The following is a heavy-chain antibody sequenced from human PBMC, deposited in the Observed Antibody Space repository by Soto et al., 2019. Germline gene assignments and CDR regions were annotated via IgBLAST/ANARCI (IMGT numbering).Heavy chain of an antibody. CDR1: GFTFSSYA. CDR2: ISGSGGST. V-gene: IGHV3-23*01. J-gene: IGHJ4*02. Sequence: GGSLRLSCAASGFTFSSYAMSWVRQAPGKGLEWVSAISGSGGSTYYADSTKGRFTITRDNSKNTLYLQMNSLRAEDTAVSYCSKELVGKGHVAGTTSFDYWGQGTLVTVSS. D-gene: IGHD6-19*01. CDR3: SKELVGKGHVAGTTSFDY.